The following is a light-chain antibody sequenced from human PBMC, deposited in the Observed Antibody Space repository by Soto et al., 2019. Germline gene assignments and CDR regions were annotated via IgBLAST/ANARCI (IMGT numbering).Light chain of an antibody. J-gene: IGKJ4*01. CDR3: QQTYSDIS. V-gene: IGKV1-39*01. CDR2: GAS. Sequence: DVRMTQSPSSLSASVGDTNTITCRESRTTNTYLNWFQQKPGAPTRLLIYGASTLHDGVPSRFSGSGSGADFTLTISGLQPEDFASYHCQQTYSDISFGGGTKV. CDR1: RTTNTY.